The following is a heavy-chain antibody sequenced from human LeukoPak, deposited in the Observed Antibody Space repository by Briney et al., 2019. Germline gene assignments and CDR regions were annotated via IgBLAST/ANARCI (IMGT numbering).Heavy chain of an antibody. CDR1: GGSISSSSYY. V-gene: IGHV4-39*07. D-gene: IGHD1-26*01. J-gene: IGHJ4*02. Sequence: PSETLSLTCTVSGGSISSSSYYWGWIRQPPGKGLEWIGSIYYSGSTYYNPSLKSRVTISVDTSKNQFSLKLSSVTAADTAVYYCASQYSGSPSDYWGQGTLVTVPS. CDR2: IYYSGST. CDR3: ASQYSGSPSDY.